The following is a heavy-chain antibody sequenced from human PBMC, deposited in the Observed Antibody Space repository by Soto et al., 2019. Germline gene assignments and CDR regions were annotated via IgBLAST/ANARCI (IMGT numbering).Heavy chain of an antibody. D-gene: IGHD4-17*01. CDR3: ARTLYGDSLRYDAFDI. J-gene: IGHJ3*02. CDR1: GFTFSSYS. CDR2: ISSSSSYI. Sequence: GGSLRLSCAASGFTFSSYSMNWVRQAPGKGLEWVSSISSSSSYIYYADSVKGRFTISRDNAKNSLYLQMNSLRAEDTAVYYCARTLYGDSLRYDAFDIWGQGTMVTVSS. V-gene: IGHV3-21*01.